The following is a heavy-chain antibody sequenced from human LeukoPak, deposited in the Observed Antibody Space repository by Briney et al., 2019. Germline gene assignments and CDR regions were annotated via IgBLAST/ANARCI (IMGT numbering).Heavy chain of an antibody. CDR1: GGSISSYY. V-gene: IGHV4-59*01. CDR2: IYYSGST. Sequence: SETLSLTCTVSGGSISSYYWSWIRQPPGKGLEWIGYIYYSGSTNYNPSLKSRVTISVDTSKNQFSLKLSSVTAADTAVYYCAREPGFWSGADAFDIWGQGTMVTVSS. D-gene: IGHD3-3*01. J-gene: IGHJ3*02. CDR3: AREPGFWSGADAFDI.